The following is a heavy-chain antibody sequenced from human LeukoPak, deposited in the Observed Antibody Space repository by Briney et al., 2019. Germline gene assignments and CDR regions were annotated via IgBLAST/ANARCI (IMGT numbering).Heavy chain of an antibody. CDR2: IRYDGSDK. Sequence: QTGGSLRLSCAASGFTFSSYGMHWVRQAPGKGLEWVTFIRYDGSDKYYADSVKGRFSISRDNSNDRLYLQMDSLRPEDTAVYYCAKSRGYNYGAAAFHMWGQGTVVTVSS. D-gene: IGHD5-18*01. J-gene: IGHJ3*02. CDR3: AKSRGYNYGAAAFHM. V-gene: IGHV3-30*02. CDR1: GFTFSSYG.